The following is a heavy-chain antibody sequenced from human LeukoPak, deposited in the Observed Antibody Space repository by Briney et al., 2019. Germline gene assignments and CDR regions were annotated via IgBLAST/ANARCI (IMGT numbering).Heavy chain of an antibody. Sequence: PGGSLRLSCAASGFTFSNYAMSWVRQAPGKGLEWVSSISSSSSYIYYADSVKGRFTISRDNAKNSLYLQMNSLRAEDTAVYYCARGGVAHDAFDIWGQGTMVTVSS. D-gene: IGHD3-3*01. CDR1: GFTFSNYA. J-gene: IGHJ3*02. CDR3: ARGGVAHDAFDI. CDR2: ISSSSSYI. V-gene: IGHV3-21*01.